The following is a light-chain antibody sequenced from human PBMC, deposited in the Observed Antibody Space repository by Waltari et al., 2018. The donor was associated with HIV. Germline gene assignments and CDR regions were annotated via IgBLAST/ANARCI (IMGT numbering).Light chain of an antibody. Sequence: QSALPQPASVSGSPGQSITISCTGTSSDVGSYNLFSWYQQHPGKAPKLMIYEGSKRPSGVSNRFSGSKSGNTASRTISGLQAEDEADYYCCSYAGSSTLDWVFGGGTKLTVL. CDR2: EGS. V-gene: IGLV2-23*01. CDR3: CSYAGSSTLDWV. CDR1: SSDVGSYNL. J-gene: IGLJ3*02.